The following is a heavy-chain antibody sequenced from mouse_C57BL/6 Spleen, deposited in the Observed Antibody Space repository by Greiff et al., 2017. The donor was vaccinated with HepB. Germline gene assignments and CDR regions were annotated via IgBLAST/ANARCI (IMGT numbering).Heavy chain of an antibody. V-gene: IGHV1-80*01. D-gene: IGHD1-1*01. J-gene: IGHJ2*01. CDR2: IYPGDGDT. CDR3: ARHYGSFDY. CDR1: GYAFSGYW. Sequence: VQLQESGAELVKPGASVKISCKASGYAFSGYWMNWVKQRPGKGLEWIGQIYPGDGDTNYNGKFKGKATLTADKSSSTAYMQLSSLTSEDSAVYFCARHYGSFDYWGQGTTLTVSS.